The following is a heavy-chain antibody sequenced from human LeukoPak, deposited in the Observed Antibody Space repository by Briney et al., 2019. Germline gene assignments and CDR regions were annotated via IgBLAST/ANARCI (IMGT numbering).Heavy chain of an antibody. CDR1: GFTFSSYW. CDR3: ARAGNNGYVDY. D-gene: IGHD1/OR15-1a*01. V-gene: IGHV3-7*01. CDR2: IKQDGSEK. Sequence: GGSLRLSCAASGFTFSSYWMSWVRQAPGKGLEWVANIKQDGSEKYYVDSVKGRFTISRDNAKNSLYPQMNSLRAEDTAVYYCARAGNNGYVDYWGQGTLVTVSS. J-gene: IGHJ4*02.